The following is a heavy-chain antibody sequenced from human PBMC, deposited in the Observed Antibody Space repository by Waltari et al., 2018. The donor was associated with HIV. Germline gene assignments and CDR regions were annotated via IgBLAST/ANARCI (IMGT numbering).Heavy chain of an antibody. CDR3: ARSKSYGMDV. CDR2: ITSSGSII. CDR1: GFTFSGYS. J-gene: IGHJ6*02. V-gene: IGHV3-48*02. Sequence: EVQLVESGGGLVQPGGSLRLSCPASGFTFSGYSMSWVRQATGKGLDWLSYITSSGSIILYADAVKGRFTISRDNAKNSLYLQMNSLRDEDTAVYYCARSKSYGMDVWGQGTTVTVSS.